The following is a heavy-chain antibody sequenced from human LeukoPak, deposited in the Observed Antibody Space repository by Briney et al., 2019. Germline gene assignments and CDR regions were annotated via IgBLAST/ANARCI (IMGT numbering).Heavy chain of an antibody. CDR2: MNPNSGNT. CDR1: GYTFTSYN. Sequence: VSVKYSCKASGYTFTSYNFNCVRQATGQGHEWMGWMNPNSGNTGYAKKFKGRVTMTRDTATSTAYMELSSLSSEDTAVYYCATPGVHYDPSGYYPFQHWGQGTLVTVSS. CDR3: ATPGVHYDPSGYYPFQH. D-gene: IGHD3-22*01. V-gene: IGHV1-8*01. J-gene: IGHJ1*01.